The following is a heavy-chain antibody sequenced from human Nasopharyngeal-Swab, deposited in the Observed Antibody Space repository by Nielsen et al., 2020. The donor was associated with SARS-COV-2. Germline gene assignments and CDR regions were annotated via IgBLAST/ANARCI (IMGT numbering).Heavy chain of an antibody. V-gene: IGHV3-7*05. D-gene: IGHD2/OR15-2a*01. CDR1: DFSRSFSQYW. J-gene: IGHJ3*01. CDR2: INPEANEK. Sequence: GGSLRLSCVASDFSRSFSQYWMTWVRPVAGRELEWVANINPEANEKQYVDYVKGRFTISRDNAKKSLFMQMNSLRGEDTAVYYCARDIGILRTVKQGDPFDLWGHGTKVTVSS. CDR3: ARDIGILRTVKQGDPFDL.